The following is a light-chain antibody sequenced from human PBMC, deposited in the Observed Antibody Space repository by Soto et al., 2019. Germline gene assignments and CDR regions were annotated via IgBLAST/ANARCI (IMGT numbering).Light chain of an antibody. Sequence: ESVLTQSPGTLSLSPGERATLSCRASQRVTNDYLAWYQQKPGQAPRILIYGASDRPAGVPERFIGSGSGTDFTLTIDRMEPEDFAVYYCQQYGRFYVYSFCQGTRLEI. V-gene: IGKV3-20*01. J-gene: IGKJ2*03. CDR3: QQYGRFYVYS. CDR2: GAS. CDR1: QRVTNDY.